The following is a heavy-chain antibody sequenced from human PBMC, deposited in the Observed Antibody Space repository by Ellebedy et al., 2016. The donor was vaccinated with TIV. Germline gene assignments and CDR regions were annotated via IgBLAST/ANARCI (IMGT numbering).Heavy chain of an antibody. CDR3: AIGTFLRGFDS. J-gene: IGHJ4*02. D-gene: IGHD1-14*01. V-gene: IGHV1-46*01. CDR1: GYPFTSYF. CDR2: INPSGGTT. Sequence: AASVKVSCKASGYPFTSYFLDWVRQAPGQGLEWMGTINPSGGTTNYAQRFQGRLTMTRDTSASTVYMELRSLTSDDTAIYSCAIGTFLRGFDSWGPGTLVAVSS.